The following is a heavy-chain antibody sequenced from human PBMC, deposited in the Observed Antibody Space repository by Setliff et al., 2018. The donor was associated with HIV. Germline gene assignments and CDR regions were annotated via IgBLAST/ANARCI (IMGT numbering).Heavy chain of an antibody. V-gene: IGHV1-69*05. D-gene: IGHD5-18*01. Sequence: GASVKVSCKASGGTFSGSGINWVRQAPGQGFEWVGGLLPLFETTTYAQTFQGRVSITTDESTSTTYMELSSLRSDDTAVYYCARGQVVGYTYSGIELWGQGTPVTVSS. J-gene: IGHJ4*02. CDR3: ARGQVVGYTYSGIEL. CDR2: LLPLFETT. CDR1: GGTFSGSG.